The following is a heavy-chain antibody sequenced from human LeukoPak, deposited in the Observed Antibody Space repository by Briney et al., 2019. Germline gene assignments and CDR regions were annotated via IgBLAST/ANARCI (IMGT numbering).Heavy chain of an antibody. J-gene: IGHJ4*02. Sequence: GGSLRLSCAASGFTFSGHSMDWVRQAPGKGLEWVGRIRNKVNSYTTEYAASVKGRFTISRDDSKNSLFLQMNSLKTEDTAVYYCARVPYSSAWLDYWGQGTLVTVSS. V-gene: IGHV3-72*01. CDR3: ARVPYSSAWLDY. CDR1: GFTFSGHS. CDR2: IRNKVNSYTT. D-gene: IGHD6-25*01.